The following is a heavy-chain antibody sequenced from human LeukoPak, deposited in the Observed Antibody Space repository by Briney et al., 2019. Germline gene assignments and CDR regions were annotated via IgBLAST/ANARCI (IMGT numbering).Heavy chain of an antibody. V-gene: IGHV1-69*06. CDR1: GGTFSSYA. CDR3: ARDSYDFWSGSESHMDV. D-gene: IGHD3-3*01. Sequence: SVKVSCNASGGTFSSYAISWVRQAPGQGLEWMGGIIPIFGTANYAQKFQGRVTITADKSTSTAYMELSSLRSEDTAVYYCARDSYDFWSGSESHMDVWGKGTTVTVSS. J-gene: IGHJ6*03. CDR2: IIPIFGTA.